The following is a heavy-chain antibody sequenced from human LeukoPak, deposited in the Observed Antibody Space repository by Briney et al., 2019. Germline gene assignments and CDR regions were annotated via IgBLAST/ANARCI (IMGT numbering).Heavy chain of an antibody. Sequence: GGSLTLSCAASGFTFSDYYMSWIRQAPGKGLEWVSYISSSSSYTNYADSVKGRFTISRDNAKNSLYLQMNSLRAEDTAVYYCARARSGYLRDWGQGTLVTVSS. J-gene: IGHJ4*02. CDR3: ARARSGYLRD. CDR2: ISSSSSYT. V-gene: IGHV3-11*06. D-gene: IGHD3-3*01. CDR1: GFTFSDYY.